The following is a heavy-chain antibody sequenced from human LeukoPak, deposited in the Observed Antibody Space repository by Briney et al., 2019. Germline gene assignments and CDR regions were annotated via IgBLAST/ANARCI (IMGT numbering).Heavy chain of an antibody. CDR2: IKPDGSEK. CDR3: ARDGDYAVAY. Sequence: GGSLRLSCTGSGFIFGSYWMSWVRQAPGKGLEWVANIKPDGSEKFYVDSVKGRFTISRDNAKNSMHLEMNSLTDEDTAVYYCARDGDYAVAYWGQGTLVTVSS. CDR1: GFIFGSYW. J-gene: IGHJ4*02. V-gene: IGHV3-7*04. D-gene: IGHD4-17*01.